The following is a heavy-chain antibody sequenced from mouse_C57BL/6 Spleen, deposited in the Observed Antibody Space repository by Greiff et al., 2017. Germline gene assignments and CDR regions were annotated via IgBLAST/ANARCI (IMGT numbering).Heavy chain of an antibody. CDR1: GFTFSSYA. D-gene: IGHD1-1*01. CDR2: ISDGGSYT. Sequence: EVHLVESGGGLVKPGGSLKLSCAASGFTFSSYAMSWVRQTPDKRLEWVATISDGGSYTYYPDNVKGRFTISRDNAKNNLYLQVSHLKSEDTAMYYCARDRGYGSSSGFDFWGQGTTRTVSS. CDR3: ARDRGYGSSSGFDF. J-gene: IGHJ2*01. V-gene: IGHV5-4*01.